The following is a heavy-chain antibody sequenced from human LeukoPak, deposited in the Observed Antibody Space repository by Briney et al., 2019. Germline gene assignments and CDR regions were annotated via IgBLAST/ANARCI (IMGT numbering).Heavy chain of an antibody. V-gene: IGHV3-15*01. CDR1: ELAFKNVW. D-gene: IGHD4-17*01. J-gene: IGHJ4*02. CDR3: ITEPHEYGDFTFGY. Sequence: PGGSLRLSCGASELAFKNVWMSWVRQAPGKGLEWVGRISSKSDGGTTDYAAPVKGRFTISRDDSTNTLSLQMSGLKAEDTALYFCITEPHEYGDFTFGYWGQGTLVTVSS. CDR2: ISSKSDGGTT.